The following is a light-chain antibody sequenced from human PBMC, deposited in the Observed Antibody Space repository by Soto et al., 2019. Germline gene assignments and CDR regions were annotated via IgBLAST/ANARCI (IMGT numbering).Light chain of an antibody. CDR1: QSVGTN. CDR3: LQYSDWSPIT. CDR2: GAS. J-gene: IGKJ4*01. V-gene: IGKV3-15*01. Sequence: EIVMTQSPGALSLSPGERATLSCRASQSVGTNLAWYQQKPGQAPRPLIYGASARATDVPARFSGSGSGTEFTLTISSLQSEDFAVYYCLQYSDWSPITFGGGTKVEIK.